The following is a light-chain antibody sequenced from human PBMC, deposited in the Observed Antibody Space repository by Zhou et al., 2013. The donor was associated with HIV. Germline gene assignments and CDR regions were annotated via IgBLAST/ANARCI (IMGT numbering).Light chain of an antibody. V-gene: IGKV1-33*01. Sequence: DIHLTHSPPFLSASLGDRVTITCQASHDIDNHLNWFHQKPGQPPKLLIYDASSLETGVSSRFSGLGSKTDFTLIINNLRPEDTGVYFCQQYHSLPVTFGGRTEVE. CDR3: QQYHSLPVT. CDR1: HDIDNH. J-gene: IGKJ4*01. CDR2: DAS.